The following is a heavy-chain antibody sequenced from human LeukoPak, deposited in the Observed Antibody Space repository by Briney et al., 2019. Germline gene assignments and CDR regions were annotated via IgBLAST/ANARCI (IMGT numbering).Heavy chain of an antibody. D-gene: IGHD6-19*01. CDR3: ARSAGSGWYGIDS. CDR1: GGSITNYY. V-gene: IGHV4-59*12. CDR2: VYYTGNT. Sequence: SETLSLTCTVSGGSITNYYWTWIRQPPGKGLEWIGYVYYTGNTNYNPSLKSRVTISLDTCKNQFSLKLTSVTAADTAMYYCARSAGSGWYGIDSWGQGTLVTVSS. J-gene: IGHJ4*02.